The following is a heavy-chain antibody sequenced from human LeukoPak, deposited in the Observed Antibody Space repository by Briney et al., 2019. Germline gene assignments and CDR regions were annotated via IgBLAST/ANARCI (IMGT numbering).Heavy chain of an antibody. Sequence: SETLSLTCTVSGGSISSYYWNWIRQPPGKGLEWIGYIYYSRSTNYNPSLECRVTISVDTSKNQFSLQLSSVTAADTAVYYCARGPVRWTPDYWGQGTLVTVSS. J-gene: IGHJ4*02. V-gene: IGHV4-59*08. CDR1: GGSISSYY. D-gene: IGHD2-15*01. CDR3: ARGPVRWTPDY. CDR2: IYYSRST.